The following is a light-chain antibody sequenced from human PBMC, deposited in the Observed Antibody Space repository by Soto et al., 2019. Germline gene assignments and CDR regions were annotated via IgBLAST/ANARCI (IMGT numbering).Light chain of an antibody. V-gene: IGKV1-9*01. J-gene: IGKJ5*01. CDR3: QHLNSYPLT. Sequence: DIQLTQSPSFLSASVGDRVTITCRASQDISSYLAWYQQKPEKAPKLLIYAASTLQDGVTSRFSGTGSGTEFTLTIGSLQPEDFATYYCQHLNSYPLTFGQGTRLEIK. CDR1: QDISSY. CDR2: AAS.